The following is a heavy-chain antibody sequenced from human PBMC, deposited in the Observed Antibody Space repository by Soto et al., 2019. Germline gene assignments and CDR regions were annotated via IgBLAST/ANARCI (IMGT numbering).Heavy chain of an antibody. Sequence: SLRLSCAASGFSFRSYGMHWVRQAPGKGLEWVAVIWNDGSMKYYADPVKGRFTISRDNSESTLFLQMNSLRAEDTAVYYCAAWHQLLSLSSFDIWGQGTMVTVS. CDR3: AAWHQLLSLSSFDI. D-gene: IGHD2-21*02. CDR1: GFSFRSYG. CDR2: IWNDGSMK. J-gene: IGHJ3*02. V-gene: IGHV3-33*01.